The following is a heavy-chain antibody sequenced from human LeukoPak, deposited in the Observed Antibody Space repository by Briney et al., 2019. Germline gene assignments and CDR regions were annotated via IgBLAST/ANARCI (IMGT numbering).Heavy chain of an antibody. CDR2: IYSGGST. Sequence: GGSLRLSCAASGFTVSSNYMSWVRQAPGKGLEWVSVIYSGGSTYYADSVKGRFTISRDNSKNTLYLQMNSLRAEDTAVYYCAKNGGGSCYAHVDYWGQGTLVTVSS. J-gene: IGHJ4*02. CDR3: AKNGGGSCYAHVDY. V-gene: IGHV3-66*01. CDR1: GFTVSSNY. D-gene: IGHD2-15*01.